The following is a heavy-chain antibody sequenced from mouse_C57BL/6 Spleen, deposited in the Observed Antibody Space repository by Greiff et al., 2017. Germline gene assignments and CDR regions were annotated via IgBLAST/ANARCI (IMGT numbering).Heavy chain of an antibody. CDR3: ARNGDYYGSSTYAMDY. D-gene: IGHD1-1*01. Sequence: QVQLQQSGPGLVQPSQSLSITCTVSGFSLTSYGVHWVRQSPGKGLGWLGVIWSGGSTDYNAAFISRLSISTDNSKSQVFFKMNRLQADDTAIYYCARNGDYYGSSTYAMDYWGQGTSVTVSS. J-gene: IGHJ4*01. V-gene: IGHV2-2*01. CDR2: IWSGGST. CDR1: GFSLTSYG.